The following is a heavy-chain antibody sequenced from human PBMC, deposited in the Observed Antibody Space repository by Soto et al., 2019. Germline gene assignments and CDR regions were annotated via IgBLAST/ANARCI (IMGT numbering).Heavy chain of an antibody. CDR3: ARGQWGLDV. CDR2: IKQDGSEK. D-gene: IGHD6-19*01. Sequence: EVQLVESGGGLVQPGGSLRLSCAASGFTFSSYWMSWVRQVPGKGLEWVAKIKQDGSEKYYVDSVKGRFTISRDNAKNSLYLQMNSLIAEDTAVYYCARGQWGLDVWGQGTTVTVSS. CDR1: GFTFSSYW. V-gene: IGHV3-7*01. J-gene: IGHJ6*02.